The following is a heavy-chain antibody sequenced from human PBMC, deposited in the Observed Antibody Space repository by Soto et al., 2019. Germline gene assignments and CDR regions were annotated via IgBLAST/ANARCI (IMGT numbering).Heavy chain of an antibody. Sequence: GASVKVSCKASGYTFTDYYMHWVRQAPGQGLEWMGWINPNSGGTNYAQKFQGRVTMTRDTSISTAYMELSRLRSDDTAVYYCARDPAVNMVRGLKIDYYGMDVWGQGTTVTVYS. J-gene: IGHJ6*02. CDR1: GYTFTDYY. V-gene: IGHV1-2*02. CDR3: ARDPAVNMVRGLKIDYYGMDV. D-gene: IGHD3-10*01. CDR2: INPNSGGT.